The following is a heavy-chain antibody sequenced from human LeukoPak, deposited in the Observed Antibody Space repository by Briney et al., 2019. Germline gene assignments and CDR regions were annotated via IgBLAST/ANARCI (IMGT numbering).Heavy chain of an antibody. J-gene: IGHJ4*02. D-gene: IGHD3-3*01. CDR1: GFTFDDYA. Sequence: HSGGSLRLSCAASGFTFDDYAMHWVRHAPGKGLEWVSGISWNSGSIGYADSAKGRFTISRDNAKNSLYLQMNSLRAEDTAVYYCMGDFWSGYYGRDYWGQGTLVTVSS. V-gene: IGHV3-9*01. CDR2: ISWNSGSI. CDR3: MGDFWSGYYGRDY.